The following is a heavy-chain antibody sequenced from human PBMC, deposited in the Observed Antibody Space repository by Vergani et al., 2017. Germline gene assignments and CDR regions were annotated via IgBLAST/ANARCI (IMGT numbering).Heavy chain of an antibody. J-gene: IGHJ5*02. CDR1: GGTFSSYT. CDR2: IIPILGIA. Sequence: QVQLVHSGAEVKKPGSSVKVSCKASGGTFSSYTISWVRQAPGQGLEWMGRIIPILGIANYAQKFQGRVTITADKSTSTAYMELSSLRSEDTAVYYCAREGRNYYCSGSYTPPGFPFDPWGQGTLVTVSS. CDR3: AREGRNYYCSGSYTPPGFPFDP. D-gene: IGHD3-10*01. V-gene: IGHV1-69*04.